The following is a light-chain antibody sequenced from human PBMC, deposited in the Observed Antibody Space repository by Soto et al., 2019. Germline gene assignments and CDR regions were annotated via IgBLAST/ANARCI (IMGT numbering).Light chain of an antibody. CDR3: SSYTSRTTYA. CDR1: SSDVGGYNY. J-gene: IGLJ1*01. V-gene: IGLV2-14*01. Sequence: QSVLTQPASVSGSPGQSITISCTGTSSDVGGYNYVSWYQQHPGKAPKLMIYEVSNRPSGVSFRFSGSKSGNTASLTISGLQAEDEADYYCSSYTSRTTYAFGTGTKV. CDR2: EVS.